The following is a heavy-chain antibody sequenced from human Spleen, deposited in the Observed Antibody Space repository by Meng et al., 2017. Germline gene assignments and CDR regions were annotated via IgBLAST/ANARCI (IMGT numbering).Heavy chain of an antibody. Sequence: GESLKISCAASGFTFSSYSMNWVRQAPGKGLEWVSSISSSSSYIYYADSVKGRFTISRDNAKNSLYLQMNSLRAEDTAVYYCATDGVLRYFDWGQGTLVTVSS. CDR1: GFTFSSYS. V-gene: IGHV3-21*01. CDR3: ATDGVLRYFD. D-gene: IGHD3-9*01. CDR2: ISSSSSYI. J-gene: IGHJ4*02.